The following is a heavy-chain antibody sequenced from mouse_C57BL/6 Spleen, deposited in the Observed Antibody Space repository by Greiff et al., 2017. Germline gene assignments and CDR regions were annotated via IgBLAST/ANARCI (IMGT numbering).Heavy chain of an antibody. CDR1: GFTFSSYG. V-gene: IGHV5-6*01. D-gene: IGHD2-10*02. J-gene: IGHJ2*01. CDR3: AREGYGNYPYYFDY. Sequence: EVQGVESGGDLVKPGGSLKLSCAASGFTFSSYGMSWVRQTPDKRLEWVATISSGGSYTYYPDSVKGRFTISRDNAKNTLYLQMSSLKSEDTAMYYCAREGYGNYPYYFDYWGQGTTLTVSS. CDR2: ISSGGSYT.